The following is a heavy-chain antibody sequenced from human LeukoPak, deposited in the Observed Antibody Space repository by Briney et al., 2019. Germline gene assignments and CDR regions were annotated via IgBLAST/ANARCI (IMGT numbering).Heavy chain of an antibody. J-gene: IGHJ3*02. CDR3: ARSGRGGAFDI. V-gene: IGHV3-74*01. CDR1: GFTFSSYW. D-gene: IGHD1-26*01. CDR2: FYSDGSRT. Sequence: GGSLRLSCAASGFTFSSYWMHWVRQAPGKGLVWVSRFYSDGSRTNYADSVKGRFTISGDNAKNTQYLQMNSLRAEDTAVYYCARSGRGGAFDIWGQGTMVTVSS.